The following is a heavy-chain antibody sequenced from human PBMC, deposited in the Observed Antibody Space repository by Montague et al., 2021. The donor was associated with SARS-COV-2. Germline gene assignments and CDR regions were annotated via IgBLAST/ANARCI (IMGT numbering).Heavy chain of an antibody. CDR1: GFTFSNFF. CDR2: ITSSGDYI. J-gene: IGHJ3*02. V-gene: IGHV3-21*01. Sequence: SLRLSCAASGFTFSNFFINWVRQAPGKELVWVSSITSSGDYIWYADSLKGRFTGSRDNAKNSVYLQMNSLRAEDTAVYYCARELGRTGAFDIWGQGTAVTVSS. D-gene: IGHD4-17*01. CDR3: ARELGRTGAFDI.